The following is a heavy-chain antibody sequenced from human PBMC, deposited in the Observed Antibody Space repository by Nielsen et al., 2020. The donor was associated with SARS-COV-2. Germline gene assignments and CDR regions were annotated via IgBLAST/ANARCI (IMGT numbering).Heavy chain of an antibody. D-gene: IGHD5-18*01. CDR3: AKPTGEYTYADAFDM. V-gene: IGHV3-30*18. J-gene: IGHJ3*02. Sequence: GESLKISCAASGFTFSNFGMHWVRQAPGKGLEWVAVILYDGTTEYYGDSVKGRFTISRDNSKSTLYLQMNSLRVEDSAVYYCAKPTGEYTYADAFDMWGPGTMVTVSS. CDR1: GFTFSNFG. CDR2: ILYDGTTE.